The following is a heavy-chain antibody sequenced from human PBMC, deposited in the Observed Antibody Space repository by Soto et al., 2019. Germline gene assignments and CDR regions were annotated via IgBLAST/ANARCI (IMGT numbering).Heavy chain of an antibody. V-gene: IGHV3-30-3*01. J-gene: IGHJ5*02. CDR2: ISYDGSNK. CDR3: ARAFRKGANWFDP. D-gene: IGHD1-26*01. CDR1: GFTFSSYA. Sequence: QVQLVESGGGVVQPGRSLRLSCAASGFTFSSYAMHWVRQAPVKGLEWVAVISYDGSNKYYADSVKGRFTISRDNSKNTLYLQMNSLRAEDTAVYYCARAFRKGANWFDPWGQGTLVTVSS.